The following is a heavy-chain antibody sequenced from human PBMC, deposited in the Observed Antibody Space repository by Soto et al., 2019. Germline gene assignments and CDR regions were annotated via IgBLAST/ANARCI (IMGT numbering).Heavy chain of an antibody. J-gene: IGHJ4*02. D-gene: IGHD6-6*01. CDR3: ARDWDLYSSWDFDY. V-gene: IGHV1-18*04. Sequence: PGESLKISCKGSGYSFTSYWIGWVRQVPGQGLEWMGWISAYNGNTNYAQKLQGRVTMTTDTSTSTAYMELRSLRSDDTAVYYCARDWDLYSSWDFDYWGQGTLVTVSS. CDR1: GYSFTSYW. CDR2: ISAYNGNT.